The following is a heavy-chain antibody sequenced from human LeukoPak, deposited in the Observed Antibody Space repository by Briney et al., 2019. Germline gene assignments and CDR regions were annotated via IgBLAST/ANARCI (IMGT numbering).Heavy chain of an antibody. CDR3: ARDTALTLHAFDI. D-gene: IGHD5-18*01. V-gene: IGHV1-2*02. Sequence: GASVKVSCKASGYTFTGYYMHWVRQAPGQGLEWMGWINPNSGGTNYAQKFQGRVTMTRDTSISTAYMELSRLRSDDTAVYYCARDTALTLHAFDIWGQGTMVTVSS. CDR1: GYTFTGYY. J-gene: IGHJ3*02. CDR2: INPNSGGT.